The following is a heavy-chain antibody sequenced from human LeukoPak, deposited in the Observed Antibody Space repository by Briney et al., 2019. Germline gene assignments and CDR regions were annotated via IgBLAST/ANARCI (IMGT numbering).Heavy chain of an antibody. CDR2: ISDYNGNT. CDR3: ARALGYCSSTACFPFDY. D-gene: IGHD2-2*01. Sequence: GASVKVSCKASGYTFRNYGISWVRQAPGQGLEWMGWISDYNGNTNYAQKLQGRVTLTTDTSTSTVYMELRSLRSDDTAVYYCARALGYCSSTACFPFDYWGQGTLVTVSS. J-gene: IGHJ4*02. V-gene: IGHV1-18*01. CDR1: GYTFRNYG.